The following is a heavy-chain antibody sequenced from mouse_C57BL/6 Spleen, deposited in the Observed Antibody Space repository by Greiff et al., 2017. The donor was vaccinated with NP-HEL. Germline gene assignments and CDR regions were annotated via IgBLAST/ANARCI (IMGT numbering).Heavy chain of an antibody. CDR1: GYTFTSYG. J-gene: IGHJ3*01. CDR2: IYPRSGNT. D-gene: IGHD2-4*01. V-gene: IGHV1-81*01. Sequence: VKLMESGAELARPGASVKLSCKASGYTFTSYGISWVKQRTGQGLEWIGEIYPRSGNTYYNEKFKGKATLTADKSSSTAYMELRSLTSEDSAVYFCARRWDYDGFAYWGQGTLVTVSA. CDR3: ARRWDYDGFAY.